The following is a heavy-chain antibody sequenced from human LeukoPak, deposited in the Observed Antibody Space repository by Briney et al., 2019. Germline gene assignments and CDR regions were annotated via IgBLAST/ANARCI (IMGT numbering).Heavy chain of an antibody. CDR1: GGSISSSSYY. CDR3: ARGHSYGSFDY. D-gene: IGHD5-18*01. Sequence: PSETLSLTCTVSGGSISSSSYYWGWIRQPPGKGLEWIGSIYYSGSTYYNPSLKSRVTISVDTSKNQFSLKLSSVTAADTAVYYCARGHSYGSFDYWGQGTLVTVSS. J-gene: IGHJ4*02. V-gene: IGHV4-39*07. CDR2: IYYSGST.